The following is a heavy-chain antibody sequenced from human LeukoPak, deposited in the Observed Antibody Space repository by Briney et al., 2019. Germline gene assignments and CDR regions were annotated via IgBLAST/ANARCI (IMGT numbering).Heavy chain of an antibody. V-gene: IGHV4-39*01. J-gene: IGHJ4*02. CDR2: IFYSGST. D-gene: IGHD3-22*01. Sequence: SETLSLTCAVSGGSISSSSYYWSWIRQPPGKGLEWIGSIFYSGSTYYNPSLKSRVTISVDTSKNQFSLKLSSVTAADTAVYYCARIDSSGYYRFDYWGQGTLVTVSS. CDR1: GGSISSSSYY. CDR3: ARIDSSGYYRFDY.